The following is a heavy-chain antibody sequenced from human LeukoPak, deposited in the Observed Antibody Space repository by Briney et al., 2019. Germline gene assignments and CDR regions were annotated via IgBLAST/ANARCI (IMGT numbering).Heavy chain of an antibody. J-gene: IGHJ4*02. CDR3: ARVEGGLDFYYFDY. CDR2: IIPILGIA. D-gene: IGHD3/OR15-3a*01. Sequence: SVKVSCKASGGTFSSYAISWVRQAPGQGLEWMGRIIPILGIANYAQKFQGRVTMTRDTSTSTVYVELSSLRSEDTAVYYCARVEGGLDFYYFDYWGQGTLVTVSS. CDR1: GGTFSSYA. V-gene: IGHV1-69*04.